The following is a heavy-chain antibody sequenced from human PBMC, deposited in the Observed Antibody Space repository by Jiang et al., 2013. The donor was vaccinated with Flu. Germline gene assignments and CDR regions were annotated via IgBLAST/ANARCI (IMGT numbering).Heavy chain of an antibody. CDR3: ARKLRDDSSGYPGAFQP. CDR1: DGSVSSGSYY. V-gene: IGHV4-61*01. D-gene: IGHD3-22*01. Sequence: GSGLVKPSETLSLICTVSDGSVSSGSYYWSWIRQPPGKGLEWIGYIYYSGSTNYNPSLTSRVTMSVDTSKNQFSLKLTSVTAADTAVYYCARKLRDDSSGYPGAFQPWGQGTLVTVSS. CDR2: IYYSGST. J-gene: IGHJ1*01.